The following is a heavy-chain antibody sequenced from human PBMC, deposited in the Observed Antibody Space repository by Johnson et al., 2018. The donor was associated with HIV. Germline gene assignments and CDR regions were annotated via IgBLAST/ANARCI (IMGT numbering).Heavy chain of an antibody. CDR2: LSYDGSND. Sequence: QVHLVESGGGEVQPGRSLRLSCAASGFTFSDFGMHWVRQAPGKGLEWVALLSYDGSNDAYIDSVKGRFTILRDNSKNTLYLQMNNLRTEDTAVYYRAKAGMYMPHDALDIWGQGTMFTVSS. D-gene: IGHD2-2*01. CDR3: AKAGMYMPHDALDI. CDR1: GFTFSDFG. V-gene: IGHV3-30*18. J-gene: IGHJ3*02.